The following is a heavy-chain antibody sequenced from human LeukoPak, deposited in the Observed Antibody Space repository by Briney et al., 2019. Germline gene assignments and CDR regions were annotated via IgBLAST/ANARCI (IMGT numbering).Heavy chain of an antibody. CDR1: GFTFSSYE. CDR2: ISSSGTTI. D-gene: IGHD6-19*01. CDR3: AGDGWIDY. V-gene: IGHV3-48*03. Sequence: GGSLRLSCAVSGFTFSSYEMNWVRQAPGEGLEWVSYISSSGTTIYYADSVKGRFTISRDNAKNSLYLQMNSLRAEDTAVYYCAGDGWIDYWGQGTLVTVSS. J-gene: IGHJ4*02.